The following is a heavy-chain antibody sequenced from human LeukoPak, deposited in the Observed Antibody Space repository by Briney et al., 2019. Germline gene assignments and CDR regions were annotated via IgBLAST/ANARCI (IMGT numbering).Heavy chain of an antibody. CDR3: ARDRCSSISCFALDY. CDR1: GFTFSSYS. V-gene: IGHV3-21*01. Sequence: GGSLRLSCAASGFTFSSYSMNWVRQAPGKGLEWVSSISGSSSYIYYADSVKGRFTISRHNAKKSLYLQMNSLRAEDTAVYYCARDRCSSISCFALDYWGQGTLVTVSS. CDR2: ISGSSSYI. D-gene: IGHD2-2*01. J-gene: IGHJ4*02.